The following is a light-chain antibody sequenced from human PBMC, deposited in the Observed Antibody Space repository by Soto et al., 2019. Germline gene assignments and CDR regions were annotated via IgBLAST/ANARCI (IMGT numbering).Light chain of an antibody. CDR2: GAS. Sequence: IQLTQSPSSLSAPVGDRVTITCRASQGISSYLSWYQQKPGKAPKLLIYGASTLHSGFPSRFIGSGTGTNFTLNIRSMQPEELATYHCQLVNNSNQTFGQGTKEEI. J-gene: IGKJ1*01. V-gene: IGKV1-9*01. CDR1: QGISSY. CDR3: QLVNNSNQT.